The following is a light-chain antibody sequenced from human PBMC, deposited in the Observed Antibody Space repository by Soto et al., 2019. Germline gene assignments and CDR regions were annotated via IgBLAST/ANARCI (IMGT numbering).Light chain of an antibody. CDR2: AAS. CDR3: HRYGYGSDS. J-gene: IGKJ5*01. Sequence: EIVLTQSPGTLSLFPGERATLSCRASETVTSRYLAWYQQKPGQAPRLLIYAASSRATGIPDRFSGSGSGTDFTLTISRLEPEDAAVYYCHRYGYGSDSFGQGTRLEIK. CDR1: ETVTSRY. V-gene: IGKV3-20*01.